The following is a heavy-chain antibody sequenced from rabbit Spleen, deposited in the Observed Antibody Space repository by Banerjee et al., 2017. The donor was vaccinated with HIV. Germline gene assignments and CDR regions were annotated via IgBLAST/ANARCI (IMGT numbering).Heavy chain of an antibody. D-gene: IGHD8-1*01. CDR1: GFSLSRDYW. Sequence: QEQLEESGGDLVKPEGSLTLTCTASGFSLSRDYWICWVRQAPGKGLEWIACIDAGSSGFTYFATWAKGRFTISKTSSTTVTLQMTRLTAADTATYFCARDTASSFSSYGMDLWGPGTLVT. V-gene: IGHV1S45*01. J-gene: IGHJ6*01. CDR2: IDAGSSGFT. CDR3: ARDTASSFSSYGMDL.